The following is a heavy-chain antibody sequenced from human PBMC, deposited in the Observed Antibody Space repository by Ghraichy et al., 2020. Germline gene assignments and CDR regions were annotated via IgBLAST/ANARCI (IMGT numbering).Heavy chain of an antibody. CDR1: GFTFSSYG. CDR2: ISYDGSNK. D-gene: IGHD3-3*01. V-gene: IGHV3-30*18. Sequence: GGSLRLSCAASGFTFSSYGMHWVRQAPGKGLEWVAVISYDGSNKYYADSVKGRFTISRDNSKNTLYLQMNSLRAEDTAVYYCAKDKSITIFGVVPIDYWGQGTLVTVSS. CDR3: AKDKSITIFGVVPIDY. J-gene: IGHJ4*02.